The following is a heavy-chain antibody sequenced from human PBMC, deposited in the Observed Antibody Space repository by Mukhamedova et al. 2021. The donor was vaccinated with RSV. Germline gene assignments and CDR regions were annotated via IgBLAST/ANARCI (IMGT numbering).Heavy chain of an antibody. Sequence: APGKGLEWVASIKQDGIEKYYVDSVKGRFTISRDNAMNSLYLQMSSLRPEDTALYYCARVAGETTRFDYWGQGGLVTASS. CDR2: IKQDGIEK. V-gene: IGHV3-7*03. J-gene: IGHJ4*02. CDR3: ARVAGETTRFDY. D-gene: IGHD1-1*01.